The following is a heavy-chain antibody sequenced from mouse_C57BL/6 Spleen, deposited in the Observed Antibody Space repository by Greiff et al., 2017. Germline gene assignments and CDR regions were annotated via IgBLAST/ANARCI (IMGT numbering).Heavy chain of an antibody. J-gene: IGHJ2*01. CDR2: IYPGDGDT. D-gene: IGHD1-1*01. V-gene: IGHV1-80*01. CDR1: GYAFSSYW. Sequence: LQESGAELVKPGASVKISCKASGYAFSSYWMNWVKQRPGKGLEWIGQIYPGDGDTNYNGKFKGKATLTADKSSSTAYMQLSSLTSEDSAVYFCARLFYGSSLDYWGQGTTLTVSS. CDR3: ARLFYGSSLDY.